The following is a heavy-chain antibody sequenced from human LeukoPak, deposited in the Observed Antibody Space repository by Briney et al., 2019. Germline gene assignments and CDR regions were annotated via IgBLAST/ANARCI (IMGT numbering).Heavy chain of an antibody. CDR3: ARDRRASSGWYGFDY. V-gene: IGHV1-46*01. Sequence: ASVKVSCKASGYTFTNYYIHWVRQAPGQGLEWMGIINTSDGSTSYAQKFQGRVTMTRDMSTSTVYMELSSLRSEDTAVFYCARDRRASSGWYGFDYWGQGTLVTVSS. CDR1: GYTFTNYY. D-gene: IGHD6-19*01. CDR2: INTSDGST. J-gene: IGHJ4*02.